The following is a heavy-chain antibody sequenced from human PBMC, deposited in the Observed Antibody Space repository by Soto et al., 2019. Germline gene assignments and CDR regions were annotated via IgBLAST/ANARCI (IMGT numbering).Heavy chain of an antibody. D-gene: IGHD5-18*01. J-gene: IGHJ6*02. Sequence: PSETLSLTCAVYGGSFSGYYWSWIRQPPGKGLEWMGEISHSGSTNYNPTLKSRGTISVYTSKNKFSLKLSSVTAADTAVYYCARLRGYSYGYYYYGIDVWGQGTTVTVSS. CDR2: ISHSGST. V-gene: IGHV4-34*01. CDR1: GGSFSGYY. CDR3: ARLRGYSYGYYYYGIDV.